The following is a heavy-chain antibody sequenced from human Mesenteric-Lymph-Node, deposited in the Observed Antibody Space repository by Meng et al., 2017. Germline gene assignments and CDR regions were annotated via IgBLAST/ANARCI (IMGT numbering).Heavy chain of an antibody. J-gene: IGHJ4*02. Sequence: ASVKVSYKASGYTFTSYYMHWVRQAPGQGLEWMGIINPSGGSTSYAQKFQGRVTMTRDTSTSTVYMELSRLRSDDTAVYYRARGGVTMVRGAPPHLHWGQGTLVTVSS. CDR3: ARGGVTMVRGAPPHLH. D-gene: IGHD3-10*01. CDR2: INPSGGST. V-gene: IGHV1-46*01. CDR1: GYTFTSYY.